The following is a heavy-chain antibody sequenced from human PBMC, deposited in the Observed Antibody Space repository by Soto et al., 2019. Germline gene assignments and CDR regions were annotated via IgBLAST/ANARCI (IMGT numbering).Heavy chain of an antibody. V-gene: IGHV1-18*01. Sequence: QVQLVQSGGEVKRPGASVKVSCKTSGYTFSNYGITWVRQAPGQPLEWLGGISLYSDGTNYAQKFQGRVSMTTNTSTSTAYMELRSLRSDDTAVYYCARVVPGAEAWFGPWGQGTLVTVSS. CDR1: GYTFSNYG. CDR2: ISLYSDGT. CDR3: ARVVPGAEAWFGP. J-gene: IGHJ5*02. D-gene: IGHD2-2*01.